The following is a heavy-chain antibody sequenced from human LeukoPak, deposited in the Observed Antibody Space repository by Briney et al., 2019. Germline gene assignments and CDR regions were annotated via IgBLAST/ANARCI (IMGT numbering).Heavy chain of an antibody. V-gene: IGHV1-3*01. Sequence: ASVKVSCKASGYTFTSYAMHWVGQAPGQRLEWMGWINAGNGNTKYSQKFQGRVTITRDTSASTAYMELSSLRSEDTAVYYCARDRRGSGWYGALSYWGQGTLVTVSS. CDR3: ARDRRGSGWYGALSY. CDR2: INAGNGNT. D-gene: IGHD6-19*01. J-gene: IGHJ4*02. CDR1: GYTFTSYA.